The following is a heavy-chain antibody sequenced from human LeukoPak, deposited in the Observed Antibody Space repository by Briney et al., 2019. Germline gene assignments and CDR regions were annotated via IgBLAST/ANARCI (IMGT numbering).Heavy chain of an antibody. Sequence: GGSQRLSCAAADFTVSSNYMSGGRQAPGRRVGWVSVIYSDGSTYYADSVKGRFTISSDNSKNTLYLQMNSLRAEDTAVYYCARVGVNWNDLDYWGQGTLVTVSS. J-gene: IGHJ4*02. CDR3: ARVGVNWNDLDY. V-gene: IGHV3-66*01. CDR1: DFTVSSNY. CDR2: IYSDGST. D-gene: IGHD1-1*01.